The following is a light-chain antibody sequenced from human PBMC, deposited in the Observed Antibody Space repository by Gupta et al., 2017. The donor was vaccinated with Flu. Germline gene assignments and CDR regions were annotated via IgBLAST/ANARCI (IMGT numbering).Light chain of an antibody. V-gene: IGKV4-1*01. CDR2: CST. J-gene: IGKJ1*01. CDR1: QSVLYSPDNKYF. Sequence: VSLGETATINCKSSQSVLYSPDNKYFLSLYQQPPGPPTKLIYYCSTTRESVVPDFCSGSGSGTYSPLTISSLQAEVVAFYYCQQKHYPRTFGQGTKVEIK. CDR3: QQKHYPRT.